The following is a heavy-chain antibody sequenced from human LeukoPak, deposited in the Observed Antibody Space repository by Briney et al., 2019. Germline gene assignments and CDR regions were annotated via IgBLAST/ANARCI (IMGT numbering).Heavy chain of an antibody. Sequence: SETLSLACTVSGGSLNGYYWGWIRQPPGKGLECIGYIHSSEGTAHNASLKSRLTISLDTSKNQFSLTLSSVTAADTAVYYCARHAYGEGMVVWGKGTTVTVSS. CDR3: ARHAYGEGMVV. CDR2: IHSSEGT. D-gene: IGHD4-17*01. J-gene: IGHJ6*04. CDR1: GGSLNGYY. V-gene: IGHV4-59*08.